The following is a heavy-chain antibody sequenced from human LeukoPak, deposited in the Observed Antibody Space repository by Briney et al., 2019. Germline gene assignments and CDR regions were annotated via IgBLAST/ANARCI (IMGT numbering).Heavy chain of an antibody. CDR2: MSRSGSTT. Sequence: GASLRLSCVASGFTFSNYAMGWVRQAPGKGLECVSVMSRSGSTTYYVDSVKGRFTISRDNSKRAVYLQMNSLRPEDTAVYYCAKIMANSLYDISSLFDHWGQGILVTVSS. CDR1: GFTFSNYA. J-gene: IGHJ4*02. D-gene: IGHD3-9*01. V-gene: IGHV3-23*01. CDR3: AKIMANSLYDISSLFDH.